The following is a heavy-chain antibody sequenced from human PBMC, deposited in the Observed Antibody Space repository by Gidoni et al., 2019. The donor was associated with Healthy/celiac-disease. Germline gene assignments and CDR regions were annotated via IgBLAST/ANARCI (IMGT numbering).Heavy chain of an antibody. CDR2: IYSGGST. J-gene: IGHJ4*02. CDR3: AWPTFEMGVFDY. CDR1: GVTVSSNY. D-gene: IGHD3-3*01. Sequence: EVQLVESGGGLVQPGGSLRLSCAASGVTVSSNYMSWVRQAPGKGLECVSVIYSGGSTYYADSLKGRFTISRDNSKNTLYLQMNSLRAEDTAVYYCAWPTFEMGVFDYWGQGTLVTVSS. V-gene: IGHV3-66*01.